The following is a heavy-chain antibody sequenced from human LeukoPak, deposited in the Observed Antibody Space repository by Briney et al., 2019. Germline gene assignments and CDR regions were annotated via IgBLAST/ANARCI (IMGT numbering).Heavy chain of an antibody. CDR2: IYYSGST. CDR1: GGSISSSSYY. J-gene: IGHJ4*02. Sequence: ASETLSLTCTVSGGSISSSSYYWGWIRQPPGKGLEWIGSIYYSGSTYYNPSLKSRVTISVDTSKNQFSLKLSSVTAADTAVYYCARHPTPVLRYFDSREYYFDYWGQGTLVTVSS. V-gene: IGHV4-39*01. CDR3: ARHPTPVLRYFDSREYYFDY. D-gene: IGHD3-9*01.